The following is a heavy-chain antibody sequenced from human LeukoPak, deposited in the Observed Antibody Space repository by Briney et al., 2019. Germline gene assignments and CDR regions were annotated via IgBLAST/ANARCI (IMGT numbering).Heavy chain of an antibody. D-gene: IGHD6-13*01. CDR2: ISAYNGNT. CDR1: GGTFSSYA. J-gene: IGHJ4*02. V-gene: IGHV1-18*01. CDR3: AREVRVAAAGDDFDY. Sequence: ASVKVSCKASGGTFSSYAISWVRQAPGQGLEWMGWISAYNGNTNYAQKLQGRVTMTTDTSTSTAYMELRSLRSVDTAVYYCAREVRVAAAGDDFDYWGQGTLVTVSS.